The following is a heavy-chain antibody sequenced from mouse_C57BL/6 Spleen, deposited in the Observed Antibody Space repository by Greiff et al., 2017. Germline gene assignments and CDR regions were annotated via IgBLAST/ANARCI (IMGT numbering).Heavy chain of an antibody. V-gene: IGHV7-3*01. D-gene: IGHD1-1*01. CDR3: ARSYYGSSYGAMDY. J-gene: IGHJ4*01. Sequence: DVMLVESGGGLVQPGGSLSLSCAASGFTFTDYYMSWVRQPPGKALEWLGFIRNKANGYTTEYSASGKGRFTISRDNSQSILYLQMDALRAADSATYYCARSYYGSSYGAMDYWGQGTSVTVSS. CDR1: GFTFTDYY. CDR2: IRNKANGYTT.